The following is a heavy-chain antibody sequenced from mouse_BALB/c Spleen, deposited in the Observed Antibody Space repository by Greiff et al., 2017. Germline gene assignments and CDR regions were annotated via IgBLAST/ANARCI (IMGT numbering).Heavy chain of an antibody. CDR2: IYPGDGDT. D-gene: IGHD1-1*01. CDR1: GYTFTSYW. V-gene: IGHV1-87*01. CDR3: ARWSYYGSGDY. J-gene: IGHJ2*01. Sequence: QVQLQQSGAELMKPGASVKISCKASGYTFTSYWMQWVKQRPGQGLEWIGAIYPGDGDTRYTQKFKGKATLTADKSSSTAYMQLSSLASEDSAVYYCARWSYYGSGDYWGQGTTLTVSS.